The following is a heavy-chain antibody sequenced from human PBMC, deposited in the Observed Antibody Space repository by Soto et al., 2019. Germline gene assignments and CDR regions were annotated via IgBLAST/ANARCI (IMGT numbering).Heavy chain of an antibody. CDR2: IDPKFGDT. J-gene: IGHJ6*02. CDR3: ARNMDYYYGRGSGNGHGV. V-gene: IGHV1-2*02. Sequence: QVQLAQSGAEVKEPGDSVRVSCEASGYTFTAYHIHWVRQAPGQGLEWMGWIDPKFGDTSYAQDFQGRVSMTSDMSISTVYMELSRLTSDDTAIYYCARNMDYYYGRGSGNGHGVWGQGTTVTVFS. D-gene: IGHD3-10*02. CDR1: GYTFTAYH.